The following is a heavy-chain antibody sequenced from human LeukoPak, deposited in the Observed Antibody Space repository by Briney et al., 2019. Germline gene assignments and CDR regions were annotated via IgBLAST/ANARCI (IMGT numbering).Heavy chain of an antibody. CDR2: IYYSGST. CDR3: ARDAATIIQGGCFDY. CDR1: GGSISSYY. Sequence: SETLSLTCTVSGGSISSYYWSWIRQPPGKGLEWIGYIYYSGSTNYNPSLKSRVTISVDTSKNQFSLKLSSVTAADTAVYYCARDAATIIQGGCFDYWGQGTLVTVSS. J-gene: IGHJ4*02. V-gene: IGHV4-59*01. D-gene: IGHD5-12*01.